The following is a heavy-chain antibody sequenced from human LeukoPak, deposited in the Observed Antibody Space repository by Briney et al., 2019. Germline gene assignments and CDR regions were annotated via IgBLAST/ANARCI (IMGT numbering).Heavy chain of an antibody. D-gene: IGHD6-13*01. V-gene: IGHV4-34*01. CDR3: ARGGSSWYPGYYYYYMDV. CDR1: GVSFSGYY. Sequence: SETLSLTCAVYGVSFSGYYWSWIRQPPGKGLEWIGEINHSGSTNYNPSLKSRVTISVDTSKNQFSLKLSSVTAADTAVYYCARGGSSWYPGYYYYYMDVWGKGTTVTVSS. CDR2: INHSGST. J-gene: IGHJ6*03.